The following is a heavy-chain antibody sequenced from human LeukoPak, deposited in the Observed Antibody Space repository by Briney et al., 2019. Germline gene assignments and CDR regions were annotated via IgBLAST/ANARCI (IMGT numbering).Heavy chain of an antibody. Sequence: GGSLRLSCAASGFSFTTYGMHWVRQAPGKGLEWVAFIRYDGNSQNYADSVKGRFTISRDNSKNTLYLQMNSLRAEDTAVYYCARRAGAYSHPYDYWGQGTLVTVSS. CDR1: GFSFTTYG. V-gene: IGHV3-30*02. CDR2: IRYDGNSQ. CDR3: ARRAGAYSHPYDY. D-gene: IGHD4/OR15-4a*01. J-gene: IGHJ4*02.